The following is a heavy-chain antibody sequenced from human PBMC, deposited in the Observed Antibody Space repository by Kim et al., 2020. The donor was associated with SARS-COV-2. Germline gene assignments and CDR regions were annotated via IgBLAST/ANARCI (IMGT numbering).Heavy chain of an antibody. CDR2: IYPGDSDT. V-gene: IGHV5-51*01. J-gene: IGHJ4*02. D-gene: IGHD3-16*02. Sequence: GESLKISCKGSGYSFTSYWIGWVRQMPGKGLEWMGIIYPGDSDTRYSPSFQGQVTISADKSISTAYLQWSSLKASDTAMYYCARQRYDYVWGSYRLITLDYWCQVTLVTVSS. CDR1: GYSFTSYW. CDR3: ARQRYDYVWGSYRLITLDY.